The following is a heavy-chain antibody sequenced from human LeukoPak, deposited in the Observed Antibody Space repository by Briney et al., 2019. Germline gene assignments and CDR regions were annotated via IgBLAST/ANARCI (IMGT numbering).Heavy chain of an antibody. J-gene: IGHJ5*02. V-gene: IGHV3-23*01. Sequence: GGSLRLSCAASGCIFSQYAMSWVRQAPGKGLEWVSSISGGSGAPYYADSVVGRFTVSRDNSKKTLYLQMRSQGVYERAVYFCATRGVGATPRLDPWGQGTLVTVSS. CDR2: ISGGSGAP. D-gene: IGHD1-26*01. CDR3: ATRGVGATPRLDP. CDR1: GCIFSQYA.